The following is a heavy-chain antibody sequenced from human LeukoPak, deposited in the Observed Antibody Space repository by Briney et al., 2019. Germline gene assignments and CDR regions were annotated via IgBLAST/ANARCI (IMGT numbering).Heavy chain of an antibody. CDR2: IRSKANSYAT. D-gene: IGHD5-18*01. V-gene: IGHV3-73*01. CDR1: GFTFSGSA. J-gene: IGHJ6*02. CDR3: TRLPYSYGSGHYYYGMDV. Sequence: GGSLKLSCAASGFTFSGSAMHWVRQASGKGLEWVGRIRSKANSYATAYAASVKGRFTISRDDSKNTAYLQMNSLKTEDTAVYYCTRLPYSYGSGHYYYGMDVWGQGTTVTVSS.